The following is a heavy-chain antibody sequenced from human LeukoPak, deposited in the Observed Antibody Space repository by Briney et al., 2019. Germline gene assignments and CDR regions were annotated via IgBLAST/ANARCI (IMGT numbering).Heavy chain of an antibody. J-gene: IGHJ4*02. Sequence: SETLSLTCTVSGGSISSSSYYWGWIRQPPGKGLEWIGSMYYSGIPYYNPSLKSRVTTSVDTSKHRFSLKLSSVTAADTAVYYCARQGYDILTGSITTSDYWGQGTLVTVSS. CDR1: GGSISSSSYY. CDR3: ARQGYDILTGSITTSDY. D-gene: IGHD3-9*01. V-gene: IGHV4-39*01. CDR2: MYYSGIP.